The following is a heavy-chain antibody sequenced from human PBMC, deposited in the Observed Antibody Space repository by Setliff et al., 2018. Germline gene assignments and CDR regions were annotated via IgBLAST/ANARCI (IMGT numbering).Heavy chain of an antibody. CDR3: ARGPGWRRDAFDI. V-gene: IGHV1-8*02. CDR1: GYTFTNYG. CDR2: MNPNSGNT. D-gene: IGHD2-15*01. Sequence: ASVKVSCKASGYTFTNYGVTWVRQAPGQGLEWMGWMNPNSGNTGYAQKFQGRVTMTRNTSISTAYMELSSLRSEDTAVYYCARGPGWRRDAFDIWGQGTMVTVSS. J-gene: IGHJ3*02.